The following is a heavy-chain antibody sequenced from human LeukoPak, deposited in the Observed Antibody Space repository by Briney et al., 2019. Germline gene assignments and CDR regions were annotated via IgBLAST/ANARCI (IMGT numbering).Heavy chain of an antibody. CDR3: ARDRWELLSNSYHYCGLDV. J-gene: IGHJ6*02. V-gene: IGHV3-7*01. D-gene: IGHD2-15*01. CDR2: IKQDGSEK. Sequence: PGGSLRLSCVASGFTFTDYFMSWVRQAPGKGLEWVANIKQDGSEKCYVDSVKGRFTISRDNAKNSLYLQMNSLRAEDTAVYYCARDRWELLSNSYHYCGLDVWGQGTTVTVSS. CDR1: GFTFTDYF.